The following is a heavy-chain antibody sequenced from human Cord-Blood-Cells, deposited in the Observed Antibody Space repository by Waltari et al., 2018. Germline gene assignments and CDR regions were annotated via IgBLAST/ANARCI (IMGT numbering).Heavy chain of an antibody. CDR3: AHCGIAAAQPVFDY. Sequence: QITLKDSGPTLVKPTQTLTLTCTFSGISLSTSGVVVGWIRQPPGKALEWLALIYWDNDKRHSPSLKSRITIPKDTAKNTVVLTMTNMDRVNTATYYCAHCGIAAAQPVFDYWGQGTLVTVSS. CDR2: IYWDNDK. V-gene: IGHV2-5*02. D-gene: IGHD6-13*01. CDR1: GISLSTSGVV. J-gene: IGHJ4*02.